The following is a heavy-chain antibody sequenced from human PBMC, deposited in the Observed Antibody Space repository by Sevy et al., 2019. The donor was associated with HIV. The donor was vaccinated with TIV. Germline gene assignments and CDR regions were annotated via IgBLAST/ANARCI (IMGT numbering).Heavy chain of an antibody. D-gene: IGHD3-3*02. Sequence: GGSLRLSCAASGFTFSPYSMNWVRQAPGKGLEWVSSISSSSSYIYYADSVKGRLIISRDNAKNSLYLQMNGLRAGDTAVYYCAREGGHVNIFGVVPRDAMDVWGQGTTVTVSS. V-gene: IGHV3-21*01. CDR2: ISSSSSYI. J-gene: IGHJ6*02. CDR1: GFTFSPYS. CDR3: AREGGHVNIFGVVPRDAMDV.